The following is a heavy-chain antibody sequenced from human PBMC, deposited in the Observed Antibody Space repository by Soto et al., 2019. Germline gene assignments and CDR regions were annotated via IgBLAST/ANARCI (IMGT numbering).Heavy chain of an antibody. J-gene: IGHJ4*01. V-gene: IGHV4-59*08. CDR2: IYYSGST. CDR1: GASISNYY. D-gene: IGHD2-21*02. CDR3: AGSRPDGGDSFDY. Sequence: SETLSLTCTVSGASISNYYWSWIRQPPGKGLEWIGYIYYSGSTNYNPSLKSRVTISVDTSTNQFSLKLSSVTAAAPAGYYCAGSRPDGGDSFDYWSHGTPVPVSS.